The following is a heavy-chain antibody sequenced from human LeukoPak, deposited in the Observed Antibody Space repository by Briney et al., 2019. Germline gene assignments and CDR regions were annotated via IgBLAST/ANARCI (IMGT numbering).Heavy chain of an antibody. V-gene: IGHV1-46*01. CDR2: INPSGGST. J-gene: IGHJ6*02. D-gene: IGHD3-22*01. CDR1: GYTFTSYY. Sequence: ASVKVSCKASGYTFTSYYMHWVRQAPGQGLEWMGIINPSGGSTSYAQKFQGRVTVTADESTSTAYMELSSLRSEDTAVYYCARSSEAAMWPLLLSGMDVWGQGTTVTVSS. CDR3: ARSSEAAMWPLLLSGMDV.